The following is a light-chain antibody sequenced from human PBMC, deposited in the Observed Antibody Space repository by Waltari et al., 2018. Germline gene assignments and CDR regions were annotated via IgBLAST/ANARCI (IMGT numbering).Light chain of an antibody. CDR2: GAS. Sequence: DIQMTQSPSSLSASVGDRVTITCRASQGISSRLAWYQQKPETAPKSLIYGASNLQSGVPSRFSGSESGTDFTLTINGLQPGDFATYYCQQYTDYPLTFGGGTKVEIK. V-gene: IGKV1D-16*01. CDR3: QQYTDYPLT. J-gene: IGKJ4*01. CDR1: QGISSR.